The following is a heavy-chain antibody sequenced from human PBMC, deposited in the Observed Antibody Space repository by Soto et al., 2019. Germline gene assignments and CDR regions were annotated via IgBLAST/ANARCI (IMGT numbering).Heavy chain of an antibody. CDR2: IGTAGDT. CDR3: ARVLCSGGSCYLDY. CDR1: GFTFSSYD. J-gene: IGHJ4*02. Sequence: GSLRLSCAASGFTFSSYDMHWVRQATGKGLEWVSAIGTAGDTYYPGSVKGRFTISRENVKNSLYLQMNSLRAGDTAVYYCARVLCSGGSCYLDYWGQGTLVTVSS. V-gene: IGHV3-13*01. D-gene: IGHD2-15*01.